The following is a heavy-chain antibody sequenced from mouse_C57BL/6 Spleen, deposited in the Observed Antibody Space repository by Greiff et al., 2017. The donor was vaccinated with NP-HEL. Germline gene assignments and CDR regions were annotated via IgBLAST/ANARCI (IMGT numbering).Heavy chain of an antibody. J-gene: IGHJ1*03. D-gene: IGHD2-4*01. V-gene: IGHV14-2*01. Sequence: VQLKESGAELVKPGASVKLSCTASGFNIKDYYMHWVHQRTEQGLEWIGRIDPDDGATKYAPKFQGKATITADTSSNTAYLQLSSLTSEDTAVYYCARSLLRPDWYFDVWGTGTTVTVSS. CDR3: ARSLLRPDWYFDV. CDR2: IDPDDGAT. CDR1: GFNIKDYY.